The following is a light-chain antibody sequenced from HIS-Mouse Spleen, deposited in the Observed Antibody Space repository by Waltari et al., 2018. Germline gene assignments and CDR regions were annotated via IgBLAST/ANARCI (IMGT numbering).Light chain of an antibody. V-gene: IGKV3-20*01. CDR3: QQYGSSPPALT. CDR2: GAS. J-gene: IGKJ4*01. Sequence: EIVLTQSPVTLSLSPGERATLSCRASQSVSRSYLAWYQQKPGQAPRLLIYGASSRATGIPDRFSGSGSGTDFTLTISRLEPEDFAVYYCQQYGSSPPALTFGGGTKVEIK. CDR1: QSVSRSY.